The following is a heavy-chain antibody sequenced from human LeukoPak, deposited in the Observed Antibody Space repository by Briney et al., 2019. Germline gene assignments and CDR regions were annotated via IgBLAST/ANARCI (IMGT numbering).Heavy chain of an antibody. V-gene: IGHV1-8*01. CDR3: ATTSPVDTAMVIVY. Sequence: ASVKVSCKASGYTFTSYDINWVRQATGQGLEWMGWMNPNSGNTGYAQKFQGRVTMTEDTSTDTAYMELSSLRSEDTAVYYCATTSPVDTAMVIVYWGQGTLVTVSS. J-gene: IGHJ4*02. CDR1: GYTFTSYD. D-gene: IGHD5-18*01. CDR2: MNPNSGNT.